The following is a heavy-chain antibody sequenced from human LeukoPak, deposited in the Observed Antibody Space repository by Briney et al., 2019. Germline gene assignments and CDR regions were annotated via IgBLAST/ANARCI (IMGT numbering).Heavy chain of an antibody. CDR1: GFTFSTYW. J-gene: IGHJ1*01. CDR3: ARQVSGFSFGGRRAEYFHL. CDR2: IKRDGSEE. D-gene: IGHD3-10*01. Sequence: GESLRLSCAASGFTFSTYWMSWVRQAPGKGLEWVANIKRDGSEEYYVDSVKGRFTISRDNAKNSLYLQMNSLRAEDTAVYYCARQVSGFSFGGRRAEYFHLWGQGTLVTVSS. V-gene: IGHV3-7*01.